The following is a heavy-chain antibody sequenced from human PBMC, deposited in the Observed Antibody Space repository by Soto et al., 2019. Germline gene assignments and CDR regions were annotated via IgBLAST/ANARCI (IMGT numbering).Heavy chain of an antibody. CDR3: AKYRTIFGVGYFDY. D-gene: IGHD3-3*01. CDR2: ISGSGGST. Sequence: GGSLRLSCAASGFTFSSYAMSWVRQAPGKGLEWVSAISGSGGSTYYADSVKGRFTISRDNSKNTLYLQMNSLRAEDTAIYFCAKYRTIFGVGYFDYWGQGTLVTVSS. V-gene: IGHV3-23*01. J-gene: IGHJ4*02. CDR1: GFTFSSYA.